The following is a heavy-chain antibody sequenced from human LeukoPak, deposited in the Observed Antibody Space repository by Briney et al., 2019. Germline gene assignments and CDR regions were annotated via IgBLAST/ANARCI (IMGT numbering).Heavy chain of an antibody. CDR1: GYSFTSYW. J-gene: IGHJ4*02. CDR2: IYPGDSDT. CDR3: ASAPLQYCSGGSCQSPPDY. V-gene: IGHV5-51*01. D-gene: IGHD2-15*01. Sequence: GESLKISCKGSGYSFTSYWIGWVRQMPGKGLEWMGIIYPGDSDTRYSPSFQGQVTISADKSISTAYPQWSSLKASDTAMYYCASAPLQYCSGGSCQSPPDYWGQGTLVTVSS.